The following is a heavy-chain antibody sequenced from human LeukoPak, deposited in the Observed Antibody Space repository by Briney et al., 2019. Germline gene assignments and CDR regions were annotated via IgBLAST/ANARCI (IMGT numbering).Heavy chain of an antibody. V-gene: IGHV3-49*04. Sequence: GGSLRLSCAASGFTFSNYGMSWVRQAPGKGLEWVGFIRSKAYGGTTEYAASVKGRFTISRDDSKSIAYLQMNSLKTEDTAVYYCTRVIRSSSRPPPPHHYYYYGMDVWGQGTTVTVSS. J-gene: IGHJ6*02. CDR1: GFTFSNYG. CDR3: TRVIRSSSRPPPPHHYYYYGMDV. CDR2: IRSKAYGGTT. D-gene: IGHD6-6*01.